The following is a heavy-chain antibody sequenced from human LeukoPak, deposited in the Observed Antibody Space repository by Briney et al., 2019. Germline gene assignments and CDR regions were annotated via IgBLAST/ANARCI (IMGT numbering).Heavy chain of an antibody. D-gene: IGHD6-19*01. Sequence: GGSLRLSCAASGFTFSSYSMNWVRQAPGKGLGGFSSFSSSSSYIYYADSVKGRFTISRDNAKNSLYLQMNSLRAEDTAVYYCARDALGSSGFYYYYYMDVWGKGTTVTVSS. J-gene: IGHJ6*03. CDR1: GFTFSSYS. CDR2: FSSSSSYI. CDR3: ARDALGSSGFYYYYYMDV. V-gene: IGHV3-21*01.